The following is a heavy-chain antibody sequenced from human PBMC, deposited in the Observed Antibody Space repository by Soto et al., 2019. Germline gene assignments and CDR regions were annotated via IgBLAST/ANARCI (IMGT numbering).Heavy chain of an antibody. J-gene: IGHJ4*02. CDR2: IYGSGST. D-gene: IGHD6-19*01. CDR1: GCSILSNY. V-gene: IGHV4-4*07. Sequence: XETRSLPCTVSGCSILSNYWSWIRQPAGKGLDWIGRIYGSGSTNYNPYLKSRVTMGQDMSKNQFSLNLTSVTAADSAVYYCAREGIRPAAGKYYFDYWGQGPLVTVSS. CDR3: AREGIRPAAGKYYFDY.